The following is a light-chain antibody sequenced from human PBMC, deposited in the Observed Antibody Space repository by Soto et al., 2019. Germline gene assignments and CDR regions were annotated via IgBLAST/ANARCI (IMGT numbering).Light chain of an antibody. V-gene: IGLV1-40*01. CDR3: QSYDSGLSALV. CDR2: DNN. CDR1: SSNIGAGYD. J-gene: IGLJ3*02. Sequence: QPVLTQPPSVSGAPGQRVTISCTGSSSNIGAGYDVHWYRHLPGTAPKLLIYDNNNRPSGVPDRFSGSKSGTSGSLAITGLQAEDEANYYCQSYDSGLSALVFGGGTKVTVL.